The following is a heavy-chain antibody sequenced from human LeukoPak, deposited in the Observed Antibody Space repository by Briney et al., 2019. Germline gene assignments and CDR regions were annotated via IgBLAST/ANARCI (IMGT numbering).Heavy chain of an antibody. CDR2: IRSKANSYAT. V-gene: IGHV3-73*01. CDR1: GFTFSGSA. CDR3: TRRTVTPFYYMDV. J-gene: IGHJ6*03. D-gene: IGHD4-11*01. Sequence: PGGSLRLSCAASGFTFSGSAMHWVRQASGKGLEWVGRIRSKANSYATAYAASVKGRFTISRDDSKNTAYLQMNSLKTEDTAVYYCTRRTVTPFYYMDVWGKGTTVTVSS.